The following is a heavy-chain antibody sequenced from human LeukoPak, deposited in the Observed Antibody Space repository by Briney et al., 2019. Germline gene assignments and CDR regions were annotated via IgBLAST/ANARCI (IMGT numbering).Heavy chain of an antibody. V-gene: IGHV4-4*07. J-gene: IGHJ4*02. D-gene: IGHD3-10*01. CDR1: GGSISSYY. CDR2: IYTSGST. Sequence: SETLSLTCTVSGGSISSYYWSWIRQPAGKGLEWIGRIYTSGSTNYNPSLKSRVTMSVDTSKNRFSLKLSSVTAADTAVYYCARATYYYGSGSYFDYWGQGTLVTVSS. CDR3: ARATYYYGSGSYFDY.